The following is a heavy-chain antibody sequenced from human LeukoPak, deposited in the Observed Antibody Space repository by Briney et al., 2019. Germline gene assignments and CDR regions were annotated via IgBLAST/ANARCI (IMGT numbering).Heavy chain of an antibody. D-gene: IGHD3-3*01. Sequence: ASVKVSCKASEYTFTGYYMHWVRQAPGQGLEWMGLINPTGGSTGYAQKFQGRVTMTRDMSTSTDYMELSSLRSEDTAIYYCARGVFGVVIPFDYWGQGTLVTVSS. CDR2: INPTGGST. J-gene: IGHJ4*02. CDR3: ARGVFGVVIPFDY. V-gene: IGHV1-46*01. CDR1: EYTFTGYY.